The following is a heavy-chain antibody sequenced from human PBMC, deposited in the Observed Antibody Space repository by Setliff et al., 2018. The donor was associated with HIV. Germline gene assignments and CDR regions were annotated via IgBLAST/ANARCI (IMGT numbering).Heavy chain of an antibody. J-gene: IGHJ3*02. D-gene: IGHD5-18*01. CDR1: GYAISSGYY. Sequence: SETLSLTCAVSGYAISSGYYGGWIRQTPEKGLEWIGSMYHGASTYYNPSLKSRVTISVDTSKNQFSLKLTSMTEDTAVYYCIREGYNYGNHAFEIWGQGTMVTVSS. V-gene: IGHV4-38-2*02. CDR3: IREGYNYGNHAFEI. CDR2: MYHGAST.